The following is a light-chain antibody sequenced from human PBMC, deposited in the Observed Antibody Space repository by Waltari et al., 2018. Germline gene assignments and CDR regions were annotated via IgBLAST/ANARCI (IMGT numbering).Light chain of an antibody. V-gene: IGLV6-57*04. J-gene: IGLJ3*02. CDR1: RGSISRNY. CDR3: QSYDGNNWV. Sequence: NFMLTQPHSVSESPGETVTISCTRSRGSISRNYMQWYQQRPGSAPTTVIYEDKERPSGVPDRFSGSIDGSSNSASLTISGLKTEDEADYYCQSYDGNNWVFGGGTKLTVL. CDR2: EDK.